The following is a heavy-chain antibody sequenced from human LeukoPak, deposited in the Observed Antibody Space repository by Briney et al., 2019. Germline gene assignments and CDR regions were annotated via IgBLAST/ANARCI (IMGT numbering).Heavy chain of an antibody. D-gene: IGHD6-19*01. J-gene: IGHJ4*02. Sequence: PGGSLRLSCAASGFTFSSYGMHWVRQAPGKGLEWVAVIWYDGSNKYYADSVKGRFTISRDNSKNTLYLQMNSLRAEDTAVYYCARDQSSGWYSDYFDYWGQGTLVTVSS. V-gene: IGHV3-33*01. CDR1: GFTFSSYG. CDR3: ARDQSSGWYSDYFDY. CDR2: IWYDGSNK.